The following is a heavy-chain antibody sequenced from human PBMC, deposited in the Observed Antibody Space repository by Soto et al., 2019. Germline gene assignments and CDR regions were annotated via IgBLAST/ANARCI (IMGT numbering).Heavy chain of an antibody. CDR1: GYTFTSYG. CDR3: ARDPSRVGSTPTNYYYYGMDV. Sequence: ASVKVSCKASGYTFTSYGISWVRQAPGQRLEWLGWISAYNGNTNYAQKLQGRVTMTTDTSTSTAYMELRSLRSDDTAVYYCARDPSRVGSTPTNYYYYGMDVWGQGTTVTV. V-gene: IGHV1-18*01. J-gene: IGHJ6*02. CDR2: ISAYNGNT. D-gene: IGHD2-2*01.